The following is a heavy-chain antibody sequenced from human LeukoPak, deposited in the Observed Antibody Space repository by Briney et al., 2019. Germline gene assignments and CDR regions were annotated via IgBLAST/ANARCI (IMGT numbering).Heavy chain of an antibody. CDR2: INWNGGST. Sequence: GGSLRLSCAASGFTFDDYGMSWVRQAPGKGLEWVSGINWNGGSTGYADSVKGRFTISRDNAKNSLYLQMNSLRAEDTAVYYCARRPPGTMVEDYYMDVWGKGTTVTVSS. V-gene: IGHV3-20*04. D-gene: IGHD3-10*01. CDR3: ARRPPGTMVEDYYMDV. CDR1: GFTFDDYG. J-gene: IGHJ6*03.